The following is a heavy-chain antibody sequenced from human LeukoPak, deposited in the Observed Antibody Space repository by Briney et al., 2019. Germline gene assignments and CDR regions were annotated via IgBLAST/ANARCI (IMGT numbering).Heavy chain of an antibody. CDR2: INPNSGGT. CDR3: ARAHGYVPTADF. D-gene: IGHD3-10*02. V-gene: IGHV1-2*02. J-gene: IGHJ4*02. Sequence: ASVKVSCKASGYTFTGYYMHWVRQAPGQGLEWMGWINPNSGGTNYAQKFQGRVTMTRDTSISTAYMELSRLRSDDTAVYYCARAHGYVPTADFWGQGALVTVSS. CDR1: GYTFTGYY.